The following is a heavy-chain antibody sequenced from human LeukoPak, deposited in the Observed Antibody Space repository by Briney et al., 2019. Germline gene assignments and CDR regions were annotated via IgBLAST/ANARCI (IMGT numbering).Heavy chain of an antibody. V-gene: IGHV4-59*11. CDR3: ARKLGLYFDY. CDR1: GGSISSHY. Sequence: PSETLSLTCTVSGGSISSHYWSWIRQPPGKGLEWIGYIYYSGSTNYNPSLKSRVAISVDTSKNQFSLKLSSVTAADTAVYYCARKLGLYFDYWGQRTLVTVSS. D-gene: IGHD1-7*01. CDR2: IYYSGST. J-gene: IGHJ4*02.